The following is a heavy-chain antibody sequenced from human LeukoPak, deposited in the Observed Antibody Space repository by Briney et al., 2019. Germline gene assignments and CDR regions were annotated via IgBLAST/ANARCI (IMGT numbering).Heavy chain of an antibody. CDR1: GFTFSSYA. CDR2: ISGSGGST. D-gene: IGHD3-22*01. Sequence: HPGGSLRLSCAASGFTFSSYAMSWVRQAPGKGLEWVSAISGSGGSTYYADSVKGRFTISRDNSKNTLYLQMNSLRAEDTAVYYCAKLYYYDSSGAHFDYWGQGTLVTVSS. CDR3: AKLYYYDSSGAHFDY. V-gene: IGHV3-23*01. J-gene: IGHJ4*02.